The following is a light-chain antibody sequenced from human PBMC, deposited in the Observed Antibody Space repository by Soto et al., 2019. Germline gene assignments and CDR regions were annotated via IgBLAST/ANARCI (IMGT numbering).Light chain of an antibody. CDR2: EVI. CDR1: RRDVGSYNL. J-gene: IGLJ3*02. Sequence: QSALTQPSSLYGSPGQSVPICRTGTRRDVGSYNLVSWYQQHPGKAPKLMIYEVIKRPSGVSNRFSGSKSGNTASLTISGLQAEDEADYYCCSYAGSSTLVFGGGTKVTVL. V-gene: IGLV2-23*02. CDR3: CSYAGSSTLV.